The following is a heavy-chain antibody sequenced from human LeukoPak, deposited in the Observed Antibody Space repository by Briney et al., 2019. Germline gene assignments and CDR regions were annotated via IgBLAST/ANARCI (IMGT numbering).Heavy chain of an antibody. CDR1: GGTFINFA. J-gene: IGHJ4*02. CDR2: IIPMSDTT. V-gene: IGHV1-69*13. CDR3: ATPITYYAAWSGYSPFDY. D-gene: IGHD3-3*01. Sequence: ASVKVSCKASGGTFINFAFNWVRQAPGQGIEWMGGIIPMSDTTNYAQNFQGRITITADESSRTAYMELSSLRSDDTAVYYCATPITYYAAWSGYSPFDYWGQGTLVTVSS.